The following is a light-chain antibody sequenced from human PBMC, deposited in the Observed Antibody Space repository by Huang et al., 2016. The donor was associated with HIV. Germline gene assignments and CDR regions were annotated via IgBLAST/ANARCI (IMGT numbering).Light chain of an antibody. V-gene: IGKV1-27*01. J-gene: IGKJ1*01. CDR2: GAS. CDR1: RDIGNY. Sequence: DIQMTQSPSSLSASPGVRVTLACRANRDIGNYLAWYQQKPGGVPRLLIYGASTLQAGVPSRVSGRGSGTDFSLTITNLQPDDVATYYCQRYDSAPRAFGQGTKVEI. CDR3: QRYDSAPRA.